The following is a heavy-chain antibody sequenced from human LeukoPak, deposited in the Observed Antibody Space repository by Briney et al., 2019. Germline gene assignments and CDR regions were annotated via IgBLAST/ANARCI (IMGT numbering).Heavy chain of an antibody. CDR3: ARVPAYPTMVDY. Sequence: ASVKVSCKASGYIFTGYYMHWVRQAPGQRLEWMGWINPNSGDTNYAQEFQGRVTMTRDTSISTAYMELSRVRSDDTAVYYCARVPAYPTMVDYWGQGTLVTVSS. CDR2: INPNSGDT. V-gene: IGHV1-2*02. J-gene: IGHJ4*02. CDR1: GYIFTGYY. D-gene: IGHD2-2*01.